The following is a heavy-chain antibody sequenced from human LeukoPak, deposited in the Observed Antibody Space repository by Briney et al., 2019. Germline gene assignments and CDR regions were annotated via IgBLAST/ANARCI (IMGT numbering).Heavy chain of an antibody. CDR1: GDSISTSNNY. CDR2: IYYSGRT. CDR3: ASSRFGEPFDY. D-gene: IGHD3-10*01. V-gene: IGHV4-39*07. Sequence: SETLSLTCTVSGDSISTSNNYWGWVRQPPGERLEWLGSIYYSGRTYYNPSLKSRVTISVDTSKNQFSLKLSSVTAADTAVYYCASSRFGEPFDYWGQGTLVTVSS. J-gene: IGHJ4*02.